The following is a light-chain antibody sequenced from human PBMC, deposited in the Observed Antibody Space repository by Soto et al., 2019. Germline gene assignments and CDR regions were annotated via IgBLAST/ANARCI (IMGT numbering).Light chain of an antibody. V-gene: IGKV1-39*01. J-gene: IGKJ1*01. CDR2: GAS. CDR3: QQSFSDPKT. Sequence: DIQMTQSPPSLSASVGDRISITCRASQSINNYLNWYQQKPGEAPQLLIYGASSLRRGVPSRFSGGGSGTDVTLTISTLQPDDFATYYCQQSFSDPKTFGQGTKVEI. CDR1: QSINNY.